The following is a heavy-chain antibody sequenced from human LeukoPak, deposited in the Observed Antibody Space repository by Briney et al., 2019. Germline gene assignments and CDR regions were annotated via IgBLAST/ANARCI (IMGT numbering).Heavy chain of an antibody. CDR2: ISGSGGST. CDR3: ANSGYYFRFDY. D-gene: IGHD3-22*01. J-gene: IGHJ4*02. Sequence: GGSLRLSCAASGFTFSSYAMSLVRQAPGKGLEWVSAISGSGGSTYYADSVKGRFTISRDNYLQMNSLRAEDTAVYYCANSGYYFRFDYWGQGTLVTVSS. CDR1: GFTFSSYA. V-gene: IGHV3-23*01.